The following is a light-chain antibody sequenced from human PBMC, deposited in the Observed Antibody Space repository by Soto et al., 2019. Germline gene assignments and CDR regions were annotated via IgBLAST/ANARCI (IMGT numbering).Light chain of an antibody. J-gene: IGLJ1*01. CDR2: RDS. CDR1: NIGSKN. V-gene: IGLV3-9*01. CDR3: QVWDSSTGV. Sequence: SYELTQPLSVSVALGQTARITCGENNIGSKNVHWYQQKPGQAPVLVIYRDSNRPSGIPERFSGSNSGNTATLTISRAQAGDEADYYCQVWDSSTGVFGTGTKLTVL.